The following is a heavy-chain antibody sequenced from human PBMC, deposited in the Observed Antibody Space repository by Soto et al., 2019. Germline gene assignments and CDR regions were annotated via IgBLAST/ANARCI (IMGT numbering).Heavy chain of an antibody. D-gene: IGHD2-8*02. J-gene: IGHJ4*02. CDR2: INHSGST. CDR3: ARDKITGLFDY. V-gene: IGHV4-34*01. CDR1: GGSFSGYY. Sequence: SETLSLTCAVYGGSFSGYYWTWIRQPPGTGLEWIGEINHSGSTNYNPSLKSRVTISLDTSKNQFSLKLTSVTAADTAVYYCARDKITGLFDYWGQGTLVTVS.